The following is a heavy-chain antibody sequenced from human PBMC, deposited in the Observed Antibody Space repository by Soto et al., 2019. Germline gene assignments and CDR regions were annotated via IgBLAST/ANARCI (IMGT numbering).Heavy chain of an antibody. CDR1: GFTFSSYS. J-gene: IGHJ6*02. V-gene: IGHV3-21*01. D-gene: IGHD3-16*01. CDR3: AWVRDYYYYGMDV. Sequence: EVQLVESGGGLVKPGGSLRLSCAASGFTFSSYSMNWVRQAPGKGLEWVSSISSSSSYIYYADSVKGRFTISRDNAKNSLYLQMNSLRAEDTAVYYCAWVRDYYYYGMDVCGQGTTVTVSS. CDR2: ISSSSSYI.